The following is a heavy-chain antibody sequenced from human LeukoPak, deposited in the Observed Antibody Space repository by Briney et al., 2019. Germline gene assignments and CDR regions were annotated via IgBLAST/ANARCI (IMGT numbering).Heavy chain of an antibody. CDR2: ISGSGGST. J-gene: IGHJ4*02. D-gene: IGHD2-2*01. CDR3: AKGKIVVVPAATEFDY. V-gene: IGHV3-23*01. CDR1: GFTVSSNY. Sequence: GGSLRLSCAASGFTVSSNYMSWVRQAPGKGLEWVSAISGSGGSTYYADSVKGRFTISRDNSKNTLYLQMNSLRAEDTAVYYCAKGKIVVVPAATEFDYCGQGTLVTVSS.